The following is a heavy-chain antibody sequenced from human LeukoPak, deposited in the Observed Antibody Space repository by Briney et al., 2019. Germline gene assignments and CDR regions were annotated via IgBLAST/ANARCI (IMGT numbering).Heavy chain of an antibody. CDR3: ATSTPTGWLQPTLDY. J-gene: IGHJ4*02. V-gene: IGHV3-53*01. D-gene: IGHD5-24*01. Sequence: GGSLRLSCAASGFTVSSNYRSWVRQAPGKGLEWVSVIYSGGSAYYADSVKGRFTISRDNSKNTLYLQMNSLRAEDTAVYYCATSTPTGWLQPTLDYWGQGTLVTVSS. CDR2: IYSGGSA. CDR1: GFTVSSNY.